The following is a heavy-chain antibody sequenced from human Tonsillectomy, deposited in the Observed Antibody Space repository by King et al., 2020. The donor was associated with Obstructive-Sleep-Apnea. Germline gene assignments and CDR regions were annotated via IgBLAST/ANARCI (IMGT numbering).Heavy chain of an antibody. CDR3: ARDVGATADYFDY. Sequence: VQLVESGGGVVQPGRSLRLSCAASGFTFRSFGMHWVRQAPGKGLEWVAVIWYDGNNKKYGDSVKGRFTISRDNSKNTLYLQINTLRAEDTAVYYCARDVGATADYFDYWGQGTLVTVSS. CDR2: IWYDGNNK. CDR1: GFTFRSFG. J-gene: IGHJ4*02. D-gene: IGHD1-26*01. V-gene: IGHV3-33*01.